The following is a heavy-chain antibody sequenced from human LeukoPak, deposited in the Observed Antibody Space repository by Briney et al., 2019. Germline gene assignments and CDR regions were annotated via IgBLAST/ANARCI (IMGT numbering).Heavy chain of an antibody. CDR3: AKGPYYYDSSGYYRR. CDR2: LSGSGGST. J-gene: IGHJ4*02. Sequence: PGGSLRLSCAASGFTFSSYVMAWVRQAPGKGLEWVSGLSGSGGSTCYADSVKGRFTISRDNSKNTLYLQMNSLRAEDTAVYYCAKGPYYYDSSGYYRRWGQGTLVTVSS. V-gene: IGHV3-23*01. CDR1: GFTFSSYV. D-gene: IGHD3-22*01.